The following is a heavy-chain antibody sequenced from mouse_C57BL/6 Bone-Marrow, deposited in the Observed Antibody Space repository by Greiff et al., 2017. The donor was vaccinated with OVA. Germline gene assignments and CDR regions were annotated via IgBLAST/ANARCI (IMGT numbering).Heavy chain of an antibody. CDR1: GYTFTNYW. V-gene: IGHV1-63*01. J-gene: IGHJ3*01. D-gene: IGHD1-1*01. CDR2: IYPGGGYT. CDR3: ARSSYVGPWFAY. Sequence: QVQLQQSGADLVRPGTSVKMSCKASGYTFTNYWIGWAKQRPGHGLEWIGDIYPGGGYTNYNEKFKGKATLTADKSSSTAYMQFSSLTSEDSAIYYCARSSYVGPWFAYWGQGTLVTVSA.